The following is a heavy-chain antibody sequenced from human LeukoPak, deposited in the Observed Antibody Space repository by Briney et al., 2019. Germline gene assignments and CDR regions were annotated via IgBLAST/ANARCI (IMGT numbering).Heavy chain of an antibody. CDR1: GITFSTYG. CDR2: IRGAGDIT. D-gene: IGHD3-10*01. Sequence: GGSLRLSCVAPGITFSTYGMSWVRQAPGKGLEWVSAIRGAGDITDYADSVKGRFTISRDNSKNILYLQMSSLRAEDTAIYYCAKAPYGSGSYYVNLWGQGTLVTVSS. CDR3: AKAPYGSGSYYVNL. J-gene: IGHJ5*02. V-gene: IGHV3-23*01.